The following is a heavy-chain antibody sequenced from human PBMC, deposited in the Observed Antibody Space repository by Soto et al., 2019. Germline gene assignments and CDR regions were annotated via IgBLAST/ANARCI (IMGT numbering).Heavy chain of an antibody. J-gene: IGHJ4*02. CDR1: GFIFSNYW. CDR2: IDHDGPT. CDR3: GRDSHGDY. V-gene: IGHV3-74*01. Sequence: EVQLVDSGGGLVQPGGSLRLSCAGSGFIFSNYWMHWVRQAPGKGLEWVSRIDHDGPTDYADSVRGRFTISRDNAESTLYLQMNSLRPEDTAVYYWGRDSHGDYWGQGTLVTVSS.